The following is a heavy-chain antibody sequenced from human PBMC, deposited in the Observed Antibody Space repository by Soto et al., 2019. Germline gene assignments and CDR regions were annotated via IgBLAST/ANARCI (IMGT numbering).Heavy chain of an antibody. CDR1: GYTSTSYD. J-gene: IGHJ4*02. D-gene: IGHD6-13*01. Sequence: QVPLVQSGAEVKKPGASVKVSCKASGYTSTSYDINWVRQATGQGLEWMGWMNPNSGNTGYAQKFQGRVTMTRNTSISTAYMELSSLRSEDTAVYYCARKHSSSWRFDYWGQGTLVTVSS. CDR2: MNPNSGNT. CDR3: ARKHSSSWRFDY. V-gene: IGHV1-8*01.